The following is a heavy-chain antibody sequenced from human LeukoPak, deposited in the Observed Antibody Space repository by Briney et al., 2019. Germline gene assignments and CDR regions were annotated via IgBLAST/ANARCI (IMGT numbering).Heavy chain of an antibody. D-gene: IGHD5-18*01. V-gene: IGHV5-51*01. CDR3: ARDVKSVDTAMVDYYYYGMDV. CDR2: IYPGDSDT. J-gene: IGHJ6*02. Sequence: LGESLKISCKGSGYSFTSYWIGWVRQMPGKGLEWMGIIYPGDSDTRYSPSFQGQVTISADKSISTAYLQWSSLKASDTAMYYCARDVKSVDTAMVDYYYYGMDVWGQGTTVTVSS. CDR1: GYSFTSYW.